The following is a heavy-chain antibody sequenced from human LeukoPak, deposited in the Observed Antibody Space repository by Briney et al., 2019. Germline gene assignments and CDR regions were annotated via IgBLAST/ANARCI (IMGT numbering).Heavy chain of an antibody. CDR2: IWYDGSNK. CDR3: AREEVTMVRGVINYCGMDV. J-gene: IGHJ6*02. Sequence: PGGSLRLSCAASGFTFSSYGRHWVRQAPGKGLEWVAVIWYDGSNKYYADSVKGRFTISRDNSKNTLYLQMNSLRAEDTAVYYCAREEVTMVRGVINYCGMDVWGQGTTVTVSS. D-gene: IGHD3-10*01. CDR1: GFTFSSYG. V-gene: IGHV3-33*01.